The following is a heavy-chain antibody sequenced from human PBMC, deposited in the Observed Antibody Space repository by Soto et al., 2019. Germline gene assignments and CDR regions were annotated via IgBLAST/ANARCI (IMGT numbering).Heavy chain of an antibody. CDR2: ISNSGGST. J-gene: IGHJ4*02. D-gene: IGHD2-21*02. Sequence: GGSLSLSCAASGFTFKNYAMSWVRQAPGKGLEWVSSISNSGGSTYYADSVQGRFTISRDNSKNTLSLQMNSLRAEDTAIYYCANHRGFLVTQYFFDYWGQGTLVTVSS. CDR3: ANHRGFLVTQYFFDY. V-gene: IGHV3-23*01. CDR1: GFTFKNYA.